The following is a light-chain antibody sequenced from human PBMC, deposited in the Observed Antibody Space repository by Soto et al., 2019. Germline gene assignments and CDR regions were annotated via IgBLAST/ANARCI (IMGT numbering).Light chain of an antibody. J-gene: IGLJ3*02. CDR3: SSYVGNLIWV. V-gene: IGLV2-8*01. Sequence: QSALTQPPSASGSPGQSVTISCTGTSSDVGAYKYVSWYQQYPGKAPKLMIYEVTKRPSGVPDRFSGSKSGNTASLTVSGLQAEDEADYYCSSYVGNLIWVFGGGTQLTVL. CDR1: SSDVGAYKY. CDR2: EVT.